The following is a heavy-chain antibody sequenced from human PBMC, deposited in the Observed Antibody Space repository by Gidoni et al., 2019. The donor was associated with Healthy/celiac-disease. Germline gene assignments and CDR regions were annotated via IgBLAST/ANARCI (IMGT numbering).Heavy chain of an antibody. V-gene: IGHV4-61*02. CDR1: GGSISSGSYY. D-gene: IGHD6-6*01. Sequence: QVQLQESGPGLVKPSQTLSLTCTVSGGSISSGSYYWSWIRQPAGKGLEWIGRIYTSGSTNYNPSLKSRVTISVDTSKNQFSLKLSSVTAADTAVYYCARDRQWYFDLWGRGTLVTVSS. J-gene: IGHJ2*01. CDR3: ARDRQWYFDL. CDR2: IYTSGST.